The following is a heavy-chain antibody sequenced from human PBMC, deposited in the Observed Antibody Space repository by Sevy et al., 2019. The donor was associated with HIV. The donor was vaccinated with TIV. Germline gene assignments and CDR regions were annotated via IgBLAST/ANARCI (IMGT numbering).Heavy chain of an antibody. Sequence: SETLSLTCGVHDGSFSGYYWNWIRQLPGKGLEWIGEINESGITYYNPSLKSRVPISVDTSKKQYSLKLKSVTAADTAVYFCARSPPVVVVPGAPSWFDPWGQGTLVTVSS. CDR3: ARSPPVVVVPGAPSWFDP. J-gene: IGHJ5*02. V-gene: IGHV4-34*01. CDR2: INESGIT. D-gene: IGHD2-2*01. CDR1: DGSFSGYY.